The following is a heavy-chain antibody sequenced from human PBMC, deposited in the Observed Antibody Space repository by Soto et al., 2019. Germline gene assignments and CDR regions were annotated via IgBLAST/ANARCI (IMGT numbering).Heavy chain of an antibody. D-gene: IGHD4-17*01. Sequence: EVQLVESGGGLVQPGGSLKLSCAASGFTFSGSAMHWVLQAAGKGLEWVGRIRSKANSYATAYAASVKGRFTISREDSKNTAYLHMNSLKTEDTAFYYCTRTMTTAAFDIWGQGTKVTVSS. J-gene: IGHJ3*02. CDR3: TRTMTTAAFDI. CDR2: IRSKANSYAT. CDR1: GFTFSGSA. V-gene: IGHV3-73*02.